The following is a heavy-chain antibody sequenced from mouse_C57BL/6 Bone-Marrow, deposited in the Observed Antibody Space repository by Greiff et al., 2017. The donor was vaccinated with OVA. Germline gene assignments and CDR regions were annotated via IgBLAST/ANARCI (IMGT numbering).Heavy chain of an antibody. CDR2: ISYDGSN. Sequence: ESGPGLVKPSQSLSLTCSVTGYSITSGYYWNWIRQFPGNKLEWMGYISYDGSNNYNPSLKNRISITRDTSKNQFFLKLNSVTTEDTATYYCARGGLPWVAYWGQGTLVTVSA. D-gene: IGHD2-4*01. J-gene: IGHJ3*01. V-gene: IGHV3-6*01. CDR3: ARGGLPWVAY. CDR1: GYSITSGYY.